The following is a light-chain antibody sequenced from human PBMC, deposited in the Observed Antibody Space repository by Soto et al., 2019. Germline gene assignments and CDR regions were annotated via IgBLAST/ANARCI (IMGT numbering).Light chain of an antibody. CDR1: SANFAMSI. Sequence: QSVLTQPPSVSWTPGQRVTIPCSGSSANFAMSIVSWYQQLPGRAPKVVVYGNTPPPLVVPVRFSGSKSATSASLAISGLLPEDEGVYFCAAWDAGLFVFGSGTKVTVL. CDR3: AAWDAGLFV. J-gene: IGLJ1*01. CDR2: GNT. V-gene: IGLV1-44*01.